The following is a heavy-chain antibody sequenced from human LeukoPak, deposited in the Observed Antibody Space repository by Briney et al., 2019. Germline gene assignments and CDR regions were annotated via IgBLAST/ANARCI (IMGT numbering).Heavy chain of an antibody. V-gene: IGHV3-23*01. CDR1: GFTFTSEA. D-gene: IGHD6-19*01. CDR2: ISDSGRTT. Sequence: GGSLRLSCAASGFTFTSEAMTWVRQAPGMGLEWVSSISDSGRTTYYADPVKGRFTISRDNSKNTVYLQMNSLRAEDTALYYCAKGLGFLPQFDYWGQGTLVAVSS. CDR3: AKGLGFLPQFDY. J-gene: IGHJ4*02.